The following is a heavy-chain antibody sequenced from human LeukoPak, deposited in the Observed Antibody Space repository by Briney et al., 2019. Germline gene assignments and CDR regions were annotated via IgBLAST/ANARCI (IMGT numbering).Heavy chain of an antibody. CDR2: ISYDGSNK. CDR3: AKEKGRLEWLLGH. V-gene: IGHV3-30*18. J-gene: IGHJ4*02. CDR1: GFTFSGYG. Sequence: PGRSLRLSCAASGFTFSGYGMHWVGQAPGKGLEWVAVISYDGSNKYYADSVKGRFTISRDNSKNTLYLQMNSLRAEDTAVYYCAKEKGRLEWLLGHWGQGTLVTVSS. D-gene: IGHD3-3*01.